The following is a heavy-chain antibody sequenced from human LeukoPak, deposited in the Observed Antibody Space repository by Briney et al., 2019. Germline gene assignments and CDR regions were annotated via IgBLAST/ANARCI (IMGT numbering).Heavy chain of an antibody. V-gene: IGHV1-2*02. CDR1: GYTFTGYY. J-gene: IGHJ6*03. CDR2: INPNSGGT. CDR3: AFVDTAMAYYYYMDV. D-gene: IGHD5-18*01. Sequence: ASVKVSCKASGYTFTGYYMHWVRQAPGQGLEWMGWINPNSGGTNYAQKLQGRVTMTTDTSTSTAYMELRSLRSDDTAVYYCAFVDTAMAYYYYMDVWGKGTTVTVSS.